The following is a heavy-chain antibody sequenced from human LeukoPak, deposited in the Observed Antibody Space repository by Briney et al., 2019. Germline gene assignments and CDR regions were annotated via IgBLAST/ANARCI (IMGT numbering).Heavy chain of an antibody. CDR1: GFIVTDAW. CDR2: IKSTASGGTI. Sequence: PGGSLRLSCAPSGFIVTDAWMSWVRQAPGKGLEWVGRIKSTASGGTIDYAAPVKGRFSISRDNAKNSLHLQMNSLRAEDTAVYYCARGVKSQRSGYYYATWGQGTLVTVSS. CDR3: ARGVKSQRSGYYYAT. D-gene: IGHD3-22*01. J-gene: IGHJ5*02. V-gene: IGHV3-15*01.